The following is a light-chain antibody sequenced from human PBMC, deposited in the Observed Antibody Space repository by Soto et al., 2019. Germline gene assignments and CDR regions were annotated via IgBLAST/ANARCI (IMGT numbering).Light chain of an antibody. Sequence: SALAQPASVSGSFGQSITISCSGPNTDLGVYGYVSWYQHHPGKAPKLIIYEVSNRPSGVSSRFSGSMSGNTASLTISGLQAEDEADYYCGSYTGTIYVFGTGTKATVL. J-gene: IGLJ1*01. CDR3: GSYTGTIYV. V-gene: IGLV2-14*01. CDR2: EVS. CDR1: NTDLGVYGY.